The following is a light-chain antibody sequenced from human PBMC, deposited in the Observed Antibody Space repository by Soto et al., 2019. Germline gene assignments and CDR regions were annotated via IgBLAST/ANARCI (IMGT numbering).Light chain of an antibody. CDR2: GAS. Sequence: EIVLTQSPGTLSLSPGERATLSCRASQSVSNSYLAWYQQKPGQAPRLLIYGASSRATGIPNRFSGSGSGTDFTITISRLEPEDFAVYYCQQYDRSPWTFGQGTKVEIK. J-gene: IGKJ1*01. CDR1: QSVSNSY. CDR3: QQYDRSPWT. V-gene: IGKV3-20*01.